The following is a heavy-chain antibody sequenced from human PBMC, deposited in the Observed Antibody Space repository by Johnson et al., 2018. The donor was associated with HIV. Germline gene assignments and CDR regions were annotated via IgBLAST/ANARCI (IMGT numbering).Heavy chain of an antibody. CDR3: AKDQWSSSWTNDAFDI. D-gene: IGHD6-13*01. Sequence: QVQLVESGGGVVQPGRSLRLSCAASGFTFSSYGMHWVRQAPGKGLEWVALISYEGSNTYYADSRKARVTITRDNAKNTLYLQMNSLRAEDTAIYYCAKDQWSSSWTNDAFDIWGQGTMVTVSS. CDR1: GFTFSSYG. V-gene: IGHV3-30*18. CDR2: ISYEGSNT. J-gene: IGHJ3*02.